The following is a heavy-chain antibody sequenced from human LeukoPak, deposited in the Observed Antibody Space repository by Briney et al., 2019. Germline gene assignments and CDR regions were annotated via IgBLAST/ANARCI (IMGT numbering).Heavy chain of an antibody. Sequence: PGGSLRLSCAAPGFTFSTYWMTWVRQAPGKGLEWVATIKQDGSEKYYVDSVKGRFTISRDNSKNTLYLQMNSLRAEDTAVYYCARTRGYYDKRLGDAFDIWGQGTMVTVSS. CDR1: GFTFSTYW. D-gene: IGHD3-22*01. J-gene: IGHJ3*02. V-gene: IGHV3-7*01. CDR2: IKQDGSEK. CDR3: ARTRGYYDKRLGDAFDI.